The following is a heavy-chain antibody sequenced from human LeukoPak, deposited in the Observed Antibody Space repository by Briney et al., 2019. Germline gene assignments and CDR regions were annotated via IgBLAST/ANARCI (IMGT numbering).Heavy chain of an antibody. Sequence: GGSLRLSCAASGFTFSTYVIYWVRQAPGKGLQWVAVTSYDGRNNDYAGSVKGRFTISRDNSKNTVYLQMNSLRAKDTAVYYCARVTGGSSYSFDNWGQGTRVIVSS. CDR1: GFTFSTYV. CDR2: TSYDGRNN. J-gene: IGHJ4*02. D-gene: IGHD6-6*01. V-gene: IGHV3-30*04. CDR3: ARVTGGSSYSFDN.